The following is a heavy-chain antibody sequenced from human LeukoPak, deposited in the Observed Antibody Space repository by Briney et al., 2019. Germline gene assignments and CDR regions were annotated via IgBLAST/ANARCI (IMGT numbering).Heavy chain of an antibody. Sequence: PGGSLRLSCAASGFTFNRYAMSGVRQALGKGLECVSAIRGSGGSTYYADSVKGRFTISRDNSKNTLYLQMNSLRAEDTAVYYCAKGLPVAVRSYFDYWGQGTLVTVSS. CDR2: IRGSGGST. J-gene: IGHJ4*02. V-gene: IGHV3-23*01. CDR1: GFTFNRYA. CDR3: AKGLPVAVRSYFDY. D-gene: IGHD6-19*01.